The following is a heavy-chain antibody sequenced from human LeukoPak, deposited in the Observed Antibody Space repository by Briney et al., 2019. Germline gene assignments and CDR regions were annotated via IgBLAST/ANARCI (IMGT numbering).Heavy chain of an antibody. D-gene: IGHD1-26*01. CDR2: IYTSGST. Sequence: PSETLSLTCTVSGGSISSYYWSWIRQPPGKGLEWIGYIYTSGSTNYNPSLKSRVTISVDTSKNQFSLKLSSVTAADTAVYYCARGRRGIVLSWFDPWGQGTLVTVS. CDR3: ARGRRGIVLSWFDP. J-gene: IGHJ5*02. V-gene: IGHV4-4*09. CDR1: GGSISSYY.